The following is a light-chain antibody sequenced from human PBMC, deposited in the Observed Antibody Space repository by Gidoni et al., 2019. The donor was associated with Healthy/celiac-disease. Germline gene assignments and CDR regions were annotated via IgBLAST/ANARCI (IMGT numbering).Light chain of an antibody. V-gene: IGKV1-9*01. CDR1: QVISSY. J-gene: IGKJ3*01. CDR2: ASS. CDR3: QQINRYPFT. Sequence: DLQLTQSPSFLSASVGARVTITCRASQVISSYLACYQQKPGTAPKLLIYASSTVQRGVPPRFSGSGSGTEFTLTSSSLQPEDFATYYCQQINRYPFTFGPGTKVDIK.